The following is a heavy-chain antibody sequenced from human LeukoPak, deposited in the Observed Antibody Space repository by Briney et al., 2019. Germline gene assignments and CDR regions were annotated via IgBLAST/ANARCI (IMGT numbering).Heavy chain of an antibody. CDR2: INHSVST. Sequence: SETLSLTCAVYGGSFSGYYWSWIRQPPGKGLEWIGEINHSVSTKYNPSLKSRVTISVDTSNNRFFLKLNSVTAADTAVYYCARHSFWSSYYTGSAFDYWGQGTLVTVSS. CDR1: GGSFSGYY. J-gene: IGHJ4*02. CDR3: ARHSFWSSYYTGSAFDY. D-gene: IGHD3-3*01. V-gene: IGHV4-34*01.